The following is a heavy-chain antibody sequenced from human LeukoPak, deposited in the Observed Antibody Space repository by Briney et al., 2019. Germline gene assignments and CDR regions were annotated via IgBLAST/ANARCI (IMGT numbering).Heavy chain of an antibody. CDR1: GGSISSGGYH. V-gene: IGHV4-31*03. CDR3: ARVLDYVRWFDP. CDR2: IYYSGST. Sequence: SETLSLTCTVSGGSISSGGYHWSWIRQHPGKGLEWIGYIYYSGSTYYNPSLKSRVTISVDTSKNQFSLKLSSVTAADTAVYYCARVLDYVRWFDPWGQGTLVTVSS. D-gene: IGHD4-17*01. J-gene: IGHJ5*02.